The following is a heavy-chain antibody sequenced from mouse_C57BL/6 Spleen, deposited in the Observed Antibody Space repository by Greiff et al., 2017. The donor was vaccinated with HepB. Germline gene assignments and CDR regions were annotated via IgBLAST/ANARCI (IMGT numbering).Heavy chain of an antibody. CDR1: GYTFTSYW. Sequence: QVQLQQPGAELVKPGASVKLSCKASGYTFTSYWMQWVKQRPGQGLEWIGTIDPSDSYTNYNQKFKGKATLTVDTSSSTAYMQLSSLTSEDSAVYYCLYGSSPDWFAYWGQGTLVTVSA. V-gene: IGHV1-50*01. D-gene: IGHD1-1*01. CDR3: LYGSSPDWFAY. CDR2: IDPSDSYT. J-gene: IGHJ3*01.